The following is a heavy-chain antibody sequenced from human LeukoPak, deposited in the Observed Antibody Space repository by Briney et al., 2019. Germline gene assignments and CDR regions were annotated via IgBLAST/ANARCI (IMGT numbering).Heavy chain of an antibody. CDR3: ARVFESLGYCSGGRCIPPGILYFDY. V-gene: IGHV1-2*02. J-gene: IGHJ4*02. Sequence: ASVKVSCKASGYTFTSYYMHWVRQAPGQGLEWMGWINPNSGGTNYAQKFQGRVTMTRDTSISTAYMELSRLRSDDTAVYYCARVFESLGYCSGGRCIPPGILYFDYWGQGTLVTVSS. CDR2: INPNSGGT. CDR1: GYTFTSYY. D-gene: IGHD2-15*01.